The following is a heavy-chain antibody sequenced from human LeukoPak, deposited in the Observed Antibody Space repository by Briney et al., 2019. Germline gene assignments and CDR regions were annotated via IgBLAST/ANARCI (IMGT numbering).Heavy chain of an antibody. CDR3: ARVEGMRTGTIPYY. Sequence: ASVKVSCKPSGYTFTGYYIHWVRQAPGQGLEWMGWINTNTGNPTYAQGFTGRFVFSLDTSVSTAYLQISSLKAEDTAVYYCARVEGMRTGTIPYYWGQGTLVTVSS. CDR2: INTNTGNP. CDR1: GYTFTGYY. D-gene: IGHD1-7*01. J-gene: IGHJ4*02. V-gene: IGHV7-4-1*02.